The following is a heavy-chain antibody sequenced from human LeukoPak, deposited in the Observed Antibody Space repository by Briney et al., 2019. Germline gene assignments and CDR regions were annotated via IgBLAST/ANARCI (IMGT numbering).Heavy chain of an antibody. CDR3: ARVVYGYLYPFDY. D-gene: IGHD5-18*01. CDR1: GGSISSYY. Sequence: SETLSLTCTVSGGSISSYYWSWIRQPPGKGLEWIGYIYYTGSTNYNPSLKSRVTISVDTSKNQFSLKLSSVTAADTAAYYCARVVYGYLYPFDYWGQGTLVTVSS. CDR2: IYYTGST. J-gene: IGHJ4*02. V-gene: IGHV4-59*01.